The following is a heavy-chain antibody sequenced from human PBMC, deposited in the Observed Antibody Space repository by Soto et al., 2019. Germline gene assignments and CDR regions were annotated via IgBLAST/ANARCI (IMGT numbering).Heavy chain of an antibody. CDR2: ISYDGSNK. CDR1: GFTFSSYG. J-gene: IGHJ6*02. CDR3: AKDRGYSYRLGMDV. V-gene: IGHV3-30*18. Sequence: QVQLVESGGGVVQPGRSLRLSCAASGFTFSSYGMHWVRQAPGKGLEWVAVISYDGSNKYYADSVKDRFTISRDNSKNTLYLQMNSLRAEDTAVYYCAKDRGYSYRLGMDVWGQGTTVTVSS. D-gene: IGHD5-18*01.